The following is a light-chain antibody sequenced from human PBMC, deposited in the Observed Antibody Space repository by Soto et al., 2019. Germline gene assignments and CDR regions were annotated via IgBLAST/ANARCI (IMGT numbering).Light chain of an antibody. J-gene: IGKJ3*01. V-gene: IGKV3-20*01. CDR1: QSISSSY. Sequence: EIVVTQSPGTLSLSPGERATLSCRASQSISSSYLAWYQQKHGQAPRLLVYGASSRATGIPDRFSGSGSGTDFPLTISRREPEDFAVYYCQQYGSSRFTFGPGTKVDIK. CDR2: GAS. CDR3: QQYGSSRFT.